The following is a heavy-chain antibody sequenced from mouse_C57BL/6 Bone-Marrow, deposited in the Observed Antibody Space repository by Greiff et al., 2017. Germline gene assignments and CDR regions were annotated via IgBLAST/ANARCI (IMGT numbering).Heavy chain of an antibody. CDR1: GYTFTSYW. D-gene: IGHD3-1*01. CDR3: TRSGPRGRSFDY. Sequence: QVQLQQPGAELVKPGASVKMSCKASGYTFTSYWITWVKQRPGQGLEWIGDIYPTSGRTNYNEKFKSKAILTVDTSSNTAYMQLSRLTSEDSAVFYCTRSGPRGRSFDYWGQGTTLTVSS. J-gene: IGHJ2*01. V-gene: IGHV1-55*01. CDR2: IYPTSGRT.